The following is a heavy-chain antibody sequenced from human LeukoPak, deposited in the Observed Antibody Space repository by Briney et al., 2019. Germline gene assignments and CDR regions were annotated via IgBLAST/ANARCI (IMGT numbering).Heavy chain of an antibody. CDR2: IDTYNGNT. CDR1: GYTFTDYG. Sequence: ASVKVSCKASGYTFTDYGITWVRQAPGQGLEWMGWIDTYNGNTKYAQGLQGRLTMTTDTSTDTAHMELRSLRSDDTAVYYCARPCSAYYDIMIGYYDAFDIWGQGTMVTASS. D-gene: IGHD3-9*01. V-gene: IGHV1-18*01. CDR3: ARPCSAYYDIMIGYYDAFDI. J-gene: IGHJ3*02.